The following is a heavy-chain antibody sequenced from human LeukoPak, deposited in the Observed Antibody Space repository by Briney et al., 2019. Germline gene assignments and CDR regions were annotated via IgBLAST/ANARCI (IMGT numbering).Heavy chain of an antibody. J-gene: IGHJ3*02. CDR3: ARHSQSHVLRAFDI. Sequence: SETLSLTCAVYGGSFSGYYWSWIRQPPGKGLEWIGGINHSGSTNYNPSLKSRVTISIDTSKNQFSLKLSSVTAADTAVYYCARHSQSHVLRAFDIWGQGTMVTVSS. V-gene: IGHV4-34*01. CDR2: INHSGST. CDR1: GGSFSGYY. D-gene: IGHD2-15*01.